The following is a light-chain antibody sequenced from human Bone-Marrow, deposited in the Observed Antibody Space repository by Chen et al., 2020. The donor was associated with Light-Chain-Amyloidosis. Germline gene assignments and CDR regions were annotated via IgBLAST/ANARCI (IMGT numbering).Light chain of an antibody. V-gene: IGLV2-14*01. J-gene: IGLJ1*01. CDR1: SSDVGGDNH. Sequence: QSALTQPASVSGSPGQSITISCTGTSSDVGGDNHVSWYQQHPDKAPELMIYEVTNRPSWVPDRGSGSKTDNTASLTISGLQTEDEADYFCSSYTITNTLVFGSGTRVTVL. CDR2: EVT. CDR3: SSYTITNTLV.